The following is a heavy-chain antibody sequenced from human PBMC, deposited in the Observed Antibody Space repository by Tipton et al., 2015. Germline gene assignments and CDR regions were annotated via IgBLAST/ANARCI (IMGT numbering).Heavy chain of an antibody. CDR3: ARSRYTVTPDS. V-gene: IGHV4-59*08. CDR1: SDSINKYY. D-gene: IGHD4-17*01. J-gene: IGHJ4*02. CDR2: IQYSGGT. Sequence: TLSLTCTVSSDSINKYYWSWIRQPPGKELQWIGYIQYSGGTNYNPSLESRVRISVDTSKNQFSLKLSSVTAADTAVYYCARSRYTVTPDSWGQGTLVTVSS.